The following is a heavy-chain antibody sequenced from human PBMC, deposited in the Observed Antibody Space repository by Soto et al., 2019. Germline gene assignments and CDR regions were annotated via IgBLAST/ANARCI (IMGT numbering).Heavy chain of an antibody. CDR3: ATQAPYSSSPYYYYYLDV. Sequence: SETLSLTCAVYGGSFSGYYWSWIRQSPWKGLEWIGEINHTGSTNYNPSLKSRATISVDTSKNQFSLKLNSVTAADTAVYYCATQAPYSSSPYYYYYLDVWGKGTTVTVSS. CDR1: GGSFSGYY. J-gene: IGHJ6*03. V-gene: IGHV4-34*01. CDR2: INHTGST. D-gene: IGHD6-6*01.